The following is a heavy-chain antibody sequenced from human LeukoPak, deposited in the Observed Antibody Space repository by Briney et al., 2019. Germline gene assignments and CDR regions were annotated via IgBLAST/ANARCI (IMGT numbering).Heavy chain of an antibody. CDR1: GGSIRSSSHY. J-gene: IGHJ4*02. V-gene: IGHV4-39*01. D-gene: IGHD3-22*01. Sequence: SETLSLTCTVSGGSIRSSSHYWGWIRQTPGKGLEWIGSIYYSGSTYYNPSLKSRVTISVDTPKNQFSLKLTSVTAADTAVYYCARHPECYSESNGYYGWYWGQGTLVTASS. CDR2: IYYSGST. CDR3: ARHPECYSESNGYYGWY.